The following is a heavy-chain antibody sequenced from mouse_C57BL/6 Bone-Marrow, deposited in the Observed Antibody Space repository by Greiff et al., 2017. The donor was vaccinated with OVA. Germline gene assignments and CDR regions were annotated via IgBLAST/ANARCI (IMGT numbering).Heavy chain of an antibody. D-gene: IGHD4-1*01. CDR3: ARERVTGTLDY. Sequence: EVKVEESGPGLVKPSQSLSLTCSVTGYSITSGYYWNWIRQFPGNKLEWMGYISYDGSNNYNPSLKNRISITRDTSKNQFFLKLNSVTTEDTATYYCARERVTGTLDYWGQGTTLTVSS. CDR1: GYSITSGYY. J-gene: IGHJ2*01. CDR2: ISYDGSN. V-gene: IGHV3-6*01.